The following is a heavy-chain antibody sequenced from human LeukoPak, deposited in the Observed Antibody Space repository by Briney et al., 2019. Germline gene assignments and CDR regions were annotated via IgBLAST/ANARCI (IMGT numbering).Heavy chain of an antibody. CDR1: GGSISSYY. CDR2: IYTSGST. Sequence: SETLSLTCTVSGGSISSYYWSWIRQPAGQGLEWIGRIYTSGSTNYNPSLKSRVTMSVDTSKNQFSLKLSSVTAADTAVYYCAREPVGYYGSGSRPPPYYFDYWGQGTLVTVSS. J-gene: IGHJ4*02. CDR3: AREPVGYYGSGSRPPPYYFDY. V-gene: IGHV4-4*07. D-gene: IGHD3-10*01.